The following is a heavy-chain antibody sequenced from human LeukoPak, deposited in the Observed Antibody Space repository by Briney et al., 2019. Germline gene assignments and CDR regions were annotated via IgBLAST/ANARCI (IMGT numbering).Heavy chain of an antibody. Sequence: SETLYLTCAVNGGSFSGYYWSWIRQPPGKGPEWIGEINHSGSTNYNPSLKSRVTISVDTSKNQFSLKLTSVTAADTAVYYCAREGTVGNMDYWGQGTLVTVSS. CDR1: GGSFSGYY. CDR3: AREGTVGNMDY. CDR2: INHSGST. V-gene: IGHV4-34*01. D-gene: IGHD1/OR15-1a*01. J-gene: IGHJ4*02.